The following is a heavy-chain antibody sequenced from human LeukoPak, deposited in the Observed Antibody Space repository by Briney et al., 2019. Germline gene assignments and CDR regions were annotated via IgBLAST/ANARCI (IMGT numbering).Heavy chain of an antibody. Sequence: GGSLRLSCAASGFTFSSYAMHWVRQAPGKGLEWVAVISYDGSNKYYADSVKGRFTISRDNSKNTLYLQMNSLRAEDTAVYYCARDRLPAPYSSFDYWGQGTLVTVSS. D-gene: IGHD2-15*01. V-gene: IGHV3-30-3*01. CDR1: GFTFSSYA. CDR2: ISYDGSNK. CDR3: ARDRLPAPYSSFDY. J-gene: IGHJ4*02.